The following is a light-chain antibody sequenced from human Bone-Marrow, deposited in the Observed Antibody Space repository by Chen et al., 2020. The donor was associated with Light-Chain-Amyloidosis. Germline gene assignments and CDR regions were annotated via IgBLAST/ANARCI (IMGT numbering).Light chain of an antibody. V-gene: IGKV1-33*01. CDR3: QQYHSRPPT. Sequence: DIQMTQSPSSLSASIGDRVTITCQASQDINNYLNWYQQKPGKAPKLLMYEGSNLETGVPSRFSGSGSGTDFTFTISSLQPEDIATYYCQQYHSRPPTFGGGTRVETK. CDR1: QDINNY. J-gene: IGKJ4*01. CDR2: EGS.